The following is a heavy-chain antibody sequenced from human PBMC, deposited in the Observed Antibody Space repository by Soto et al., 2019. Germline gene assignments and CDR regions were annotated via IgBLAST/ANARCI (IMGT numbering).Heavy chain of an antibody. CDR1: GGTFSSYT. V-gene: IGHV1-69*02. Sequence: QVQLVQSGAEVKKPGSSVKVSCKASGGTFSSYTISWVRQAPGQGLEWMGRIIPILGIANYAQKFQGRVTITADKSTSTAYMELRSLRSEDTAVYYCASPDTATSHYYYGMDVWGQGTTVTVSS. CDR2: IIPILGIA. D-gene: IGHD5-18*01. CDR3: ASPDTATSHYYYGMDV. J-gene: IGHJ6*02.